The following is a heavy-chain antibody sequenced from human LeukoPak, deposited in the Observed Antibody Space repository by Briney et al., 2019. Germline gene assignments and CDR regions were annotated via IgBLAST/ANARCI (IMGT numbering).Heavy chain of an antibody. CDR2: INPSGGST. CDR1: GYTFTSYY. J-gene: IGHJ3*02. Sequence: ASVKVSCKASGYTFTSYYMHWVRQAPGQGLEWMGIINPSGGSTSYAQKFQGRVTMTRDTSTSTVYMELSSLRSEDTAVYYCARDYTFAAEGGASDIWGQGTMVTVSS. V-gene: IGHV1-46*01. CDR3: ARDYTFAAEGGASDI. D-gene: IGHD2-2*02.